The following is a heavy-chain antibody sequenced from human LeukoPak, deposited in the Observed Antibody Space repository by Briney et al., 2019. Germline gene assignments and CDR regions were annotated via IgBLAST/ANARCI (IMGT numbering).Heavy chain of an antibody. Sequence: PGGSLRLSCTASGLTFSTSGFNWVRQAPGKGLEWVASIGPTGSDRYHADSIQGRFTISRDNANNFLYLQMNSLRAEDTAVYYCATETNGRHYDYWGQGTLLTVSS. CDR1: GLTFSTSG. V-gene: IGHV3-21*01. J-gene: IGHJ4*02. CDR3: ATETNGRHYDY. D-gene: IGHD1-14*01. CDR2: IGPTGSDR.